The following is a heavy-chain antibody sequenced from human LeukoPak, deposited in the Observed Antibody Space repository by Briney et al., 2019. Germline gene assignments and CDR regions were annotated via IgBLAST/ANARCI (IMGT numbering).Heavy chain of an antibody. CDR1: GFTFSNAW. Sequence: GGSLRLSCAASGFTFSNAWMSWVRQAPGKGLEWVGRIKSKTDGGTTDYAAPVKGRFTISRDDSKNTLYLQMNSLRAEDTAVYYCAKDDVGWLQPQRLFDYWGQGTLVTVSS. CDR2: IKSKTDGGTT. CDR3: AKDDVGWLQPQRLFDY. D-gene: IGHD5-24*01. V-gene: IGHV3-15*01. J-gene: IGHJ4*02.